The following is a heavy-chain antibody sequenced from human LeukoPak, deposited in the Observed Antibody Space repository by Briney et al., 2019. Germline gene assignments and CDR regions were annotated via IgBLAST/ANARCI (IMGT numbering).Heavy chain of an antibody. CDR1: GDSVSSNSAA. Sequence: SQTLSLTCAVSGDSVSSNSAAWNWIRQSPSGGLEWLGRTSYRSKWYNDFALSVKSRITINPDTSKNQFSLQLNSVTPEDTAVYYCARDPAGDLAFDIWGQGTMVTVSS. CDR2: TSYRSKWYN. V-gene: IGHV6-1*01. J-gene: IGHJ3*02. CDR3: ARDPAGDLAFDI.